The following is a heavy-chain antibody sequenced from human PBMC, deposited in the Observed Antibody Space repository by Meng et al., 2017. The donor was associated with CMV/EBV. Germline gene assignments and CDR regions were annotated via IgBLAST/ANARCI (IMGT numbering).Heavy chain of an antibody. CDR2: INHSGST. CDR1: GGSFSGYY. V-gene: IGHV4-34*01. Sequence: SETLSLTCAVYGGSFSGYYWSWIRQPPGKGLEWIGEINHSGSTNYNPSLKSRVTISVDTSKNQFSLKLSSVTAADTAVYYCARGRKTYCSSTSCYRYGMDVWDQGTTVTVSS. J-gene: IGHJ6*02. CDR3: ARGRKTYCSSTSCYRYGMDV. D-gene: IGHD2-2*01.